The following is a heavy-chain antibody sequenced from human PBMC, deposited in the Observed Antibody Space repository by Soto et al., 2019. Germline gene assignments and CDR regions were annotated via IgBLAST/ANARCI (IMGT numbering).Heavy chain of an antibody. J-gene: IGHJ6*02. CDR1: GYTFTSYD. CDR3: ARSDRYCISTSCYLQWLGYYYYYGMDV. V-gene: IGHV1-8*01. D-gene: IGHD2-2*01. CDR2: TNPNSGNT. Sequence: ASVKVSCKASGYTFTSYDINWVRQATGQGLEWMGWTNPNSGNTGYAQKFQGRVTMTRNTSISTAYMELSSLRSEDTAVYYCARSDRYCISTSCYLQWLGYYYYYGMDVWGQGTTVTVSS.